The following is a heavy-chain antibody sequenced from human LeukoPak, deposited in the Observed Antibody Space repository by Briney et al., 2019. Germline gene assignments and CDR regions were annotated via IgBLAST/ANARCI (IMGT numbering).Heavy chain of an antibody. V-gene: IGHV1-69*04. CDR2: IIPIFGMA. CDR1: GGTFSSYA. D-gene: IGHD5-12*01. CDR3: ARGIVATIDLDY. Sequence: SVKVSCKASGGTFSSYAISWVRQAPGQGLEWMGRIIPIFGMANYAQKFQGRVTITADKSTSTAYMELSSLRSEDTAVYYCARGIVATIDLDYWGQGTLVTVSS. J-gene: IGHJ4*02.